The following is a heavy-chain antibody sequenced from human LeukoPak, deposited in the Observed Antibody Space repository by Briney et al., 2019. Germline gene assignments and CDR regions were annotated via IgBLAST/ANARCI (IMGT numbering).Heavy chain of an antibody. D-gene: IGHD7-27*01. Sequence: GGSLRLSCAASGFTFSSYSMDWVRQAPGKGLEWVAVISYDGSSKDYADSVKGRFTISRDNSKNTLYLEMNSLRAEDTAVYYCAKDMASNWGFEGIRALDYWGQGTLVTVSS. J-gene: IGHJ4*02. CDR3: AKDMASNWGFEGIRALDY. CDR2: ISYDGSSK. V-gene: IGHV3-30*18. CDR1: GFTFSSYS.